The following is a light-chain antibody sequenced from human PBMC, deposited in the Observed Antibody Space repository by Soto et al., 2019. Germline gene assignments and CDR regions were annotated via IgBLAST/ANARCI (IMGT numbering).Light chain of an antibody. Sequence: EIGLTQSPGTLSLSPGERATVSFRASQSVSNTFVAWYQQKRGQAPRLLIYGASSRAPGIPDRFSGSGSGTDFTLTISSLEPEDSAVYYCQQRSNSPPWITFGQGTRLEIK. CDR1: QSVSNTF. J-gene: IGKJ5*01. CDR2: GAS. CDR3: QQRSNSPPWIT. V-gene: IGKV3D-20*02.